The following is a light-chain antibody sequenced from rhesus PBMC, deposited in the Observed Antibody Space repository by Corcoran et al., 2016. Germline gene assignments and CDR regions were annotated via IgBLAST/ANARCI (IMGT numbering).Light chain of an antibody. J-gene: IGKJ2*01. Sequence: EIVMTQSPATLSLSPGERATLSCRASQSVGSTLAWYQQKPGPAPRLLIYYASSRATGIPDRISGSGSVTEFTLTISSLDPEDVGVYYCQKYNDWPYSFGQGTKVEIK. CDR1: QSVGST. V-gene: IGKV3-42*02. CDR2: YAS. CDR3: QKYNDWPYS.